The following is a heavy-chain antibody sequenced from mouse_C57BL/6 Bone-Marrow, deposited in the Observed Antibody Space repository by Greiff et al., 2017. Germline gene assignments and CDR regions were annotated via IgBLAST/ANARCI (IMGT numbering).Heavy chain of an antibody. CDR2: IWSGGST. V-gene: IGHV2-2*01. Sequence: VQLQQSGPGLVQPSQSLSITCKVSGFSLNSYGVHWVRQSPGKGLEWLGVIWSGGSTDYNAAFISRLSISKDNTKSQVFFKMNSLQADDTAIYYWARKRENWFAYWGQGTLVTVSA. J-gene: IGHJ3*01. CDR1: GFSLNSYG. CDR3: ARKRENWFAY.